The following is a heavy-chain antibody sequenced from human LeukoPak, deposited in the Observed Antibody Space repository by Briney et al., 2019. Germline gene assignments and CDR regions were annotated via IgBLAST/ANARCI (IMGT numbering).Heavy chain of an antibody. D-gene: IGHD6-6*01. CDR2: ISYDGSNK. Sequence: GGSLRLSCAASGFTFSSYAMHWVRQAPGKGLEGVAVISYDGSNKYYADSVKGRFTISRDNSKNTLYLQMNSLRAEDTAVYYCARVVYSSSSFDYWGQGTLVTVSS. V-gene: IGHV3-30-3*01. CDR1: GFTFSSYA. CDR3: ARVVYSSSSFDY. J-gene: IGHJ4*02.